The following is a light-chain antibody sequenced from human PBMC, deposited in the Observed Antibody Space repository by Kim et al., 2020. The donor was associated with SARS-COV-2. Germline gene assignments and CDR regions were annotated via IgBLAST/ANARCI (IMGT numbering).Light chain of an antibody. Sequence: SPGEMSALSCRASQNLYSNILAWYPHTPRQSPRLLIYGASGRATGIPVRFSVSGSGTDFNLTISRREPEDFAVYFCQPYGDAPWTFRQGTKVDIK. CDR1: QNLYSNI. CDR3: QPYGDAPWT. V-gene: IGKV3-20*01. CDR2: GAS. J-gene: IGKJ1*01.